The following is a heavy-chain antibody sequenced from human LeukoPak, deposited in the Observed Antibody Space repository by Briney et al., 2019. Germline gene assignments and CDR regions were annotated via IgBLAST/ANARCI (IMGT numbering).Heavy chain of an antibody. CDR3: AGVQQPSGIQGYYYGMDV. Sequence: GGSLRLSCAASGFTFSSYEMKWVRQAPGKGLEWVSYISSGGSTTYSADSVKGRFTISRDNAKNSLYLQMNSLRAEDTAVYYCAGVQQPSGIQGYYYGMDVWGQGTTVTVSS. J-gene: IGHJ6*02. D-gene: IGHD6-13*01. V-gene: IGHV3-48*03. CDR1: GFTFSSYE. CDR2: ISSGGSTT.